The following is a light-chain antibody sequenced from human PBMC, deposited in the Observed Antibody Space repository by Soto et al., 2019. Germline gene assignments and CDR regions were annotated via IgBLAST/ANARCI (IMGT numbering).Light chain of an antibody. CDR2: LGS. Sequence: DIVMTQSPLSLPVTPGEPSSISCRSSQSLLNSNGYNYLDWYLQKPGQSPQLLIYLGSNRASGVPDRFSGSGSGTDFTLKLSSLEPEDFAVYYCQQRSSWPPGVTFGHGTRLEIK. V-gene: IGKV2-28*01. CDR1: QSLLNSNGYNY. J-gene: IGKJ5*01. CDR3: QQRSSWPPGVT.